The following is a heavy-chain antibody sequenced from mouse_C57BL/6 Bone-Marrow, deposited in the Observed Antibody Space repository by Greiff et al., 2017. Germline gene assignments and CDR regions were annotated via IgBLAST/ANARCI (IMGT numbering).Heavy chain of an antibody. Sequence: VQLQQSGAELMKPGASVKLSCKATGYTFTGYWIEWVKQRPGHGLEWIGEILPGGGSTNYNEKFKGKATFTADTSSNTAYMQLSSLTTEDSAIYYCARHVDSSGCYYYAMDYWGQGTSVTVSS. CDR2: ILPGGGST. V-gene: IGHV1-9*01. J-gene: IGHJ4*01. CDR3: ARHVDSSGCYYYAMDY. CDR1: GYTFTGYW. D-gene: IGHD3-2*02.